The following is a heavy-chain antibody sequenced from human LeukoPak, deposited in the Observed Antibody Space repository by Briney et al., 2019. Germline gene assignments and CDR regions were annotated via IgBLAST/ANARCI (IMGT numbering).Heavy chain of an antibody. CDR1: GYTFSGYY. D-gene: IGHD2-8*01. CDR3: ARWGGVGMDV. CDR2: INPSGGST. V-gene: IGHV1-46*01. Sequence: ASVKVSCKASGYTFSGYYIHWVRQAPGQGLEWMGIINPSGGSTSYAQKFQGRVIMTRDTSTSTVYMELSSLRSEDTAVYYCARWGGVGMDVWGQGTTLIVSS. J-gene: IGHJ6*02.